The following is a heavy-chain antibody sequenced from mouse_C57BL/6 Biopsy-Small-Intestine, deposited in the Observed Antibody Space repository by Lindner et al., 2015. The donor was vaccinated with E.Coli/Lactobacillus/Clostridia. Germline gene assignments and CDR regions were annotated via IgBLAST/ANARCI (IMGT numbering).Heavy chain of an antibody. V-gene: IGHV1-54*01. Sequence: VQLQESGAELVRPGTSVKVSCKASGYAFTNYLIEWVKQRPGHGLEWIGDIYPGGGYTNYNEKFKGKATLTADKSSSTAYMELRSLTSEDSAVYFCARWASYDGYYDYWGQGTTLTVSS. J-gene: IGHJ2*01. CDR1: GYAFTNYL. D-gene: IGHD2-3*01. CDR2: IYPGGGYT. CDR3: ARWASYDGYYDY.